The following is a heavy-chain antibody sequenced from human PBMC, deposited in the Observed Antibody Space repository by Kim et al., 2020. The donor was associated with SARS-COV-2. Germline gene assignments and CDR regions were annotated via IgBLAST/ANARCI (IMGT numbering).Heavy chain of an antibody. CDR1: GGSFSGYY. CDR3: AGLLGYCSSIGCSKPFDY. D-gene: IGHD2-2*01. J-gene: IGHJ4*02. Sequence: SETLSLTCAVYGGSFSGYYWSWIRQPPGKGLEWIGEINHSGRANYNPSLKSRVTISIGTSTNQFSLRLSSVTAADTAVYYCAGLLGYCSSIGCSKPFDYWGQGTLVTVSS. CDR2: INHSGRA. V-gene: IGHV4-34*01.